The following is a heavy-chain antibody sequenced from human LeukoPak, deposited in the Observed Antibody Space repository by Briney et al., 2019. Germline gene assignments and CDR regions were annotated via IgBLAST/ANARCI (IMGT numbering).Heavy chain of an antibody. CDR1: GYSISSGYY. Sequence: SETLSLTCTVSGYSISSGYYWGWIRQPPGKGLEWIGEINHSGSTNYNPSLKSRVTISVDTSKNQFSLKLSSVTAADTAVYYCARLHLTYYYYYYMDVWGKGTTVTISS. CDR3: ARLHLTYYYYYYMDV. V-gene: IGHV4-38-2*02. CDR2: INHSGST. J-gene: IGHJ6*03.